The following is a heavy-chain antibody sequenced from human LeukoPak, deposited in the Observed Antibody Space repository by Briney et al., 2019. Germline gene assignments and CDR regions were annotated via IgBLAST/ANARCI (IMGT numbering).Heavy chain of an antibody. Sequence: ASVKVSCTASGYTVTSYGISWVRQAPGQGLEWMGWISAYNGNTNYAQEFQGRVTMTTDTSTSTAYMELRSLRSDDTAVYYCARQSSGYSFDYWGQGALVTVSS. D-gene: IGHD3-22*01. CDR1: GYTVTSYG. J-gene: IGHJ4*02. CDR2: ISAYNGNT. V-gene: IGHV1-18*01. CDR3: ARQSSGYSFDY.